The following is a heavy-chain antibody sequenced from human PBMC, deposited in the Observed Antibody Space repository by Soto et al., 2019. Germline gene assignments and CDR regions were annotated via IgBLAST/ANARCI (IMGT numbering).Heavy chain of an antibody. Sequence: GGSLRLSCAASGFTYSSYAMHWVRQAPGKGLEWVAVVSYDGSNKYYADSVKGRFTISRDNSKNTLYLQMNSLRAEDTAVYYCARVHEDTAMVRAFDIWGQGTMVTVS. V-gene: IGHV3-30-3*01. J-gene: IGHJ3*02. D-gene: IGHD5-18*01. CDR2: VSYDGSNK. CDR3: ARVHEDTAMVRAFDI. CDR1: GFTYSSYA.